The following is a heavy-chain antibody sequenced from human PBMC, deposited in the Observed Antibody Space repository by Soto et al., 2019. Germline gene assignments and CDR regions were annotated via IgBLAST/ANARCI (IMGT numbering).Heavy chain of an antibody. J-gene: IGHJ4*02. CDR1: GFTFSSYG. CDR3: AKDRVDTAMVLDY. D-gene: IGHD5-18*01. CDR2: ISYDGSNK. V-gene: IGHV3-30*18. Sequence: GGSLRLSCAASGFTFSSYGMHWVRQAPGKGLEWVAVISYDGSNKYYADSVKGRFTISRDNSKNTLYLQMNSLRAEDTAVYYCAKDRVDTAMVLDYWGQGTLVTVSS.